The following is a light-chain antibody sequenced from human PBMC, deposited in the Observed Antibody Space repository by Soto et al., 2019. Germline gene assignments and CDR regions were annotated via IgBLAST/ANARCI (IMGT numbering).Light chain of an antibody. CDR1: QSASSSY. CDR2: GAS. CDR3: QLYGSSPLT. Sequence: EIVLTQSPGTLSLSPGERATLSCRASQSASSSYLAWYQQKPGQAPRLLIYGASSRATGIPDRFSGSGSGTDFTLTISRLEPEDFAVYYCQLYGSSPLTFGGGTRWIS. V-gene: IGKV3-20*01. J-gene: IGKJ4*01.